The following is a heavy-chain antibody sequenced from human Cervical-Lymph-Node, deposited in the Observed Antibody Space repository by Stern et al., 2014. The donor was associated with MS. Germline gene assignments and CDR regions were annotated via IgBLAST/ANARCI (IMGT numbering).Heavy chain of an antibody. D-gene: IGHD3-22*01. J-gene: IGHJ6*02. CDR2: INPITGTT. V-gene: IGHV1-69*06. CDR3: ASGYSAYYYGIDV. CDR1: GGTFSSYA. Sequence: QVQLVQSGAEVKKPGASVNVSCKASGGTFSSYAISWVRQAPGQGLEWMGWINPITGTTNYAQKFQGRVTITADKSPSTAYLELSSLRSEDTAVYYCASGYSAYYYGIDVWGQGTTVTVSS.